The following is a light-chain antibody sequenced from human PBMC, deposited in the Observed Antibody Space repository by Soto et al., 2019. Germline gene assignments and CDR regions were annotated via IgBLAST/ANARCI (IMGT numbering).Light chain of an antibody. CDR2: EVT. CDR3: SLFTSRFTFV. CDR1: RSDVGAYNY. V-gene: IGLV2-14*01. J-gene: IGLJ1*01. Sequence: QSALTQPASVSGSPGQSIAISCTGTRSDVGAYNYVSWYQQHPGKAPKLMISEVTNRPSGVSDRFSGSKSGNTASLTISGLQAEDEAHYYCSLFTSRFTFVFGTGTKVTVL.